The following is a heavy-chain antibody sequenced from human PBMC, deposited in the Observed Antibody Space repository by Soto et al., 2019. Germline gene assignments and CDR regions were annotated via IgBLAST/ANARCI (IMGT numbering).Heavy chain of an antibody. CDR2: IFSNDEK. D-gene: IGHD3-3*01. CDR3: AADFWSGYGSYNWFDS. CDR1: GFSLSNARMG. V-gene: IGHV2-26*01. J-gene: IGHJ5*01. Sequence: QVTLKESGPVLVKPTETLTRTCTVSGFSLSNARMGVSWIRQPPGKALERLSHIFSNDEKSYSTSLKSRLNISQDNSKSQVVLNMTNMDPVDTATYYCAADFWSGYGSYNWFDSWGQGTLVTVSS.